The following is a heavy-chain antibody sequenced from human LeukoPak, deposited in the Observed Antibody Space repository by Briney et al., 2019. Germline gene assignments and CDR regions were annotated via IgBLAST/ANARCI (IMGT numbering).Heavy chain of an antibody. D-gene: IGHD3-22*01. Sequence: KPSETLSLTCTVSGGSISGYYWSWIRQPPGKGLEWIGYIYYSGSTNYNPSLKSRVTISVDTSKNQFSLKLSSVTAADTAVYYCARRPSSGYLDAFDIWGQGTMVTVSS. J-gene: IGHJ3*02. CDR3: ARRPSSGYLDAFDI. CDR1: GGSISGYY. CDR2: IYYSGST. V-gene: IGHV4-59*08.